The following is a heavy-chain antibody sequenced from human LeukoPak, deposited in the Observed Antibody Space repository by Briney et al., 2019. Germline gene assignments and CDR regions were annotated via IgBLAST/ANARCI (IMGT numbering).Heavy chain of an antibody. Sequence: SETLSLTCTVSGGSISSGDYYWSWIRQPPGKGLEPIGYIYYSGSTYYNPSLKSRVTISVDTSKNQFSLKLSSVTAADTAVYYCARDGSWGSGSFHLWGQGTLVTVSS. CDR1: GGSISSGDYY. J-gene: IGHJ4*02. CDR2: IYYSGST. D-gene: IGHD3-10*01. CDR3: ARDGSWGSGSFHL. V-gene: IGHV4-30-4*01.